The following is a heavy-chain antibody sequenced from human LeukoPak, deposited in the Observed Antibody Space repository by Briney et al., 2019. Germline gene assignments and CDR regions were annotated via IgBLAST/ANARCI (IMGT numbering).Heavy chain of an antibody. J-gene: IGHJ4*02. D-gene: IGHD3-3*01. CDR2: VYYSGST. V-gene: IGHV4-59*01. CDR3: ARGLSYDFWSGYPPPHFDY. Sequence: PSETLSLTCTVSGGSISSYYWSWIRQPPGKGLEWIGYVYYSGSTNYNPSLKSRVTISVDTSKNQFSLKLSSVTAADTAVYYCARGLSYDFWSGYPPPHFDYWGQGTLVTVSS. CDR1: GGSISSYY.